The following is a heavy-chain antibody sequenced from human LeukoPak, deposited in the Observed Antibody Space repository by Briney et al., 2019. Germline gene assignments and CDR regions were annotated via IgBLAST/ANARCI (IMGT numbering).Heavy chain of an antibody. Sequence: GGSLRLSCATSGFTFSRYGMHWVRQAPGKGLEWVAVIAYDGSNKYYADSVKDRFTISRDNSKNTVYLQMNSLRPEDTAVYYCTKRWELTRGDDYWGQGTLVTVSS. CDR3: TKRWELTRGDDY. J-gene: IGHJ4*02. CDR1: GFTFSRYG. CDR2: IAYDGSNK. V-gene: IGHV3-30*18. D-gene: IGHD1-26*01.